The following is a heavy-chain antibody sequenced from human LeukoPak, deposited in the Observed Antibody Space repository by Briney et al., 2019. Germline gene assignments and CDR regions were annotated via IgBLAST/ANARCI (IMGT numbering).Heavy chain of an antibody. CDR3: ARESGYYDFWSGYYYYYMDV. Sequence: ASVRVSCKASGYTFTSYDMNWVRQATGQGLEWMGWMNPNSGNTGYEQKFQGRLTMTRNTSISTAYMELSSLRSEDTAVYYCARESGYYDFWSGYYYYYMDVWGKGTTVTVSS. J-gene: IGHJ6*03. CDR2: MNPNSGNT. CDR1: GYTFTSYD. V-gene: IGHV1-8*01. D-gene: IGHD3-3*01.